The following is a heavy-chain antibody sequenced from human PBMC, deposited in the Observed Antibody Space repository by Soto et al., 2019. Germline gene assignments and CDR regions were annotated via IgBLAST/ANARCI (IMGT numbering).Heavy chain of an antibody. D-gene: IGHD6-19*01. Sequence: SVGSLRLSCSASGFTFNRYAMSWVRQAPGKGLEWVSAIIDDGGRAYYADSVKGRFTISRDNSKNTLSLQMNSLRAEDTAVYYCAKDKMEQWLVGGYFDYWGQEPRSPSPQ. CDR2: IIDDGGRA. CDR3: AKDKMEQWLVGGYFDY. CDR1: GFTFNRYA. J-gene: IGHJ4*01. V-gene: IGHV3-23*01.